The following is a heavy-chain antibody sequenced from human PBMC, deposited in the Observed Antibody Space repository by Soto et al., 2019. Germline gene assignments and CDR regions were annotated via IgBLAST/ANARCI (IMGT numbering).Heavy chain of an antibody. V-gene: IGHV3-64*02. CDR3: ARATASGYYDY. D-gene: IGHD3-22*01. CDR1: GFTFSSSA. Sequence: PGGSLRLSCAASGFTFSSSAMHWVRQAPGKGLEYVSAITNDGGSTYYTASVKGKFTISRDNSKNTLYLQMGSLRADDMAVYYCARATASGYYDYWGQGT. CDR2: ITNDGGST. J-gene: IGHJ4*02.